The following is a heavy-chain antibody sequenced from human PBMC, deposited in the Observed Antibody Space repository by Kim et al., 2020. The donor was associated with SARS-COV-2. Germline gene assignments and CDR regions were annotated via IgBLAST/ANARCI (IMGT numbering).Heavy chain of an antibody. CDR2: INHSGVT. CDR3: ARGGEHIVVVMPTNWFDP. J-gene: IGHJ5*02. CDR1: GGSLRGYY. V-gene: IGHV4-34*01. Sequence: SETLSLTCAVSGGSLRGYYWSWIRQPPGKGLECIGEINHSGVTDYSPSLKNRLTLSLDTSRNQFSLNLSSVTAADTAVYYCARGGEHIVVVMPTNWFDPWGQGTLVTVSS. D-gene: IGHD2-21*01.